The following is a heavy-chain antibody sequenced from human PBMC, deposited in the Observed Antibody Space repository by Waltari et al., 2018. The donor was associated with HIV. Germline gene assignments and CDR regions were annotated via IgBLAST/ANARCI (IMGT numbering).Heavy chain of an antibody. CDR1: GFTFSSYA. Sequence: EVQLLESGGGLVQPGGSLRLSCAASGFTFSSYAMSWVRQAPGKGLEWVSAISGSGGSTYYADSVKGRFTISRDNSKNTLYLQMNSLRAEDTAVYYCAKDSPRWLQFSSSAFDIWGQGTMVTVSS. J-gene: IGHJ3*02. V-gene: IGHV3-23*01. CDR3: AKDSPRWLQFSSSAFDI. CDR2: ISGSGGST. D-gene: IGHD5-12*01.